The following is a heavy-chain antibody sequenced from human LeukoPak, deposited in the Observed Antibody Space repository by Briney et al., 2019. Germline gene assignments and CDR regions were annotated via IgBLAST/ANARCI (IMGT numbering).Heavy chain of an antibody. V-gene: IGHV1-69*13. Sequence: SVTVSFTASGGTFSSYAVSWVRQAPGQGLEWMGGIIPIFGTANYAQKFQGRVTITADESTNTAYMELNSQRSEDTAVYYCASYSYYDYVWGSYRSHFDYWGQGTLVTVSS. J-gene: IGHJ4*02. CDR1: GGTFSSYA. D-gene: IGHD3-16*02. CDR2: IIPIFGTA. CDR3: ASYSYYDYVWGSYRSHFDY.